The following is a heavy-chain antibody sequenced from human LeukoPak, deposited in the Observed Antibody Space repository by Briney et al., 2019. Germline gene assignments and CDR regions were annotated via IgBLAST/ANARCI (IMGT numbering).Heavy chain of an antibody. CDR2: IYSGGST. D-gene: IGHD2/OR15-2a*01. J-gene: IGHJ3*02. CDR1: GFTVSSNY. Sequence: GGSLRLSCAASGFTVSSNYMSWVRQAPGKGLEWVSVIYSGGSTYYADSVKGRFTISRDNSKNTLYLQMNSLRAEDTAVYYCARDTFYGTQSLDAFDIWGQGTMVTVSS. CDR3: ARDTFYGTQSLDAFDI. V-gene: IGHV3-53*01.